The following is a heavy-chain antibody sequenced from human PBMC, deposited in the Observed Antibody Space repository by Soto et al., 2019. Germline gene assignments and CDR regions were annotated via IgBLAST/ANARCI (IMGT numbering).Heavy chain of an antibody. Sequence: ESGGGVVQPGRSLRLSCAASGFTFSSYGMHWVRQAPGKGLEWVAVIWYDGSNKYYADSVKGRFTISRDNSKNTLYLQMNSLRAEDTAVYYCARDHFLTGYYYDSSGYYESYFDYWGQGTLFTVSS. CDR2: IWYDGSNK. J-gene: IGHJ4*02. V-gene: IGHV3-33*01. CDR3: ARDHFLTGYYYDSSGYYESYFDY. CDR1: GFTFSSYG. D-gene: IGHD3-22*01.